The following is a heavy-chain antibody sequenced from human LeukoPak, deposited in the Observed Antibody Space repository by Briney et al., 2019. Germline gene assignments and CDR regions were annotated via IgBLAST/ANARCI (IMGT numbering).Heavy chain of an antibody. CDR2: ISFDGTIK. CDR3: AKEGPSSRYYLYYYVDV. Sequence: QPGRSLRLSCAGSGFTFSSYGIHWVRQAPGKGLEWVAVISFDGTIKYYADFVKGRFTSSRDNSKNTLYLLMNSLRAEDTAVYYCAKEGPSSRYYLYYYVDVWGKGTTVTVSS. J-gene: IGHJ6*03. CDR1: GFTFSSYG. V-gene: IGHV3-30*18.